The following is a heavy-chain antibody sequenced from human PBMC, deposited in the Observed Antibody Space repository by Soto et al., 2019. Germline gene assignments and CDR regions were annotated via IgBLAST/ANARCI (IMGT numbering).Heavy chain of an antibody. Sequence: SETLSLTCTVSGGSVSSGSYYWSWIRQPPGKGLEWIGYIYYSGSTNYNPSLKSRATISVDTSKNQFSLKLSSVTAADTAVYYCARDSGWLQTLDYWGQGTLVTVSS. J-gene: IGHJ4*02. CDR2: IYYSGST. D-gene: IGHD5-12*01. CDR1: GGSVSSGSYY. CDR3: ARDSGWLQTLDY. V-gene: IGHV4-61*01.